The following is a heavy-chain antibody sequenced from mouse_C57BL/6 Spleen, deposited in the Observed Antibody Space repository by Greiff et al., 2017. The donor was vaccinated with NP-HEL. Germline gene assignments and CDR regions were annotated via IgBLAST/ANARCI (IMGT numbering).Heavy chain of an antibody. J-gene: IGHJ2*01. CDR2: IDPSDSET. D-gene: IGHD1-1*01. CDR3: ARGITTVVDY. V-gene: IGHV1-52*01. CDR1: GYTFTSYW. Sequence: QVQLQQPGAELVRPGSSGYTFTSYWMHWVKQRPIQGLEWIGNIDPSDSETHYNQKFKDKATLTVDKSSSTASMQPSSLTSEDSAVYYCARGITTVVDYWGQGTTLTVSS.